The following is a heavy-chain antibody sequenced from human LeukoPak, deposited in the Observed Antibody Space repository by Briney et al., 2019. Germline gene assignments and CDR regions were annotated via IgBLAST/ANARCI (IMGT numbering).Heavy chain of an antibody. CDR1: GFIVSSNY. CDR2: TDTSGRYV. V-gene: IGHV3-21*06. CDR3: ARGRSITLLRGVAMSDGFDI. D-gene: IGHD3-10*01. Sequence: NPGGSLRLSCAASGFIVSSNYMSWVRQAPGKGLEWVSFTDTSGRYVYYGDSVKGRFTISRDNAKNLLFLQMNGLRAEDTALYYCARGRSITLLRGVAMSDGFDIWGQGAMVAVSS. J-gene: IGHJ3*02.